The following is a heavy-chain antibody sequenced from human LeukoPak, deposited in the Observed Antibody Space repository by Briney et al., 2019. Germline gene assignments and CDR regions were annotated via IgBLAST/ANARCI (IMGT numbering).Heavy chain of an antibody. CDR2: IEQDGGEK. CDR1: GFTFSSYS. J-gene: IGHJ6*04. V-gene: IGHV3-7*01. D-gene: IGHD3-10*01. CDR3: AREWNYYGSGIMDV. Sequence: PGGSLRLSCAASGFTFSSYSMNWVRQAPGKGLEWVANIEQDGGEKYYVGSVKGRFTVSRDNAKNSLYLQMNSLRAEDTAVYYCAREWNYYGSGIMDVWGKGTTVTVSS.